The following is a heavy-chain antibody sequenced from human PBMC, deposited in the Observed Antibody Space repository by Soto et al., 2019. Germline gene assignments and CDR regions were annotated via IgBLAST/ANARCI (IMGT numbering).Heavy chain of an antibody. V-gene: IGHV1-3*01. Sequence: QVQLVQSGAEVKKPGASVKISCKASGYTFTNYAIHWVRQAPGQGLEWMGWINAGNGDTKYSQKFQGRVTITRDTSATTAYMELSSLRSEDTAVYYCARDRVVVVGATGSFDIWGQGTTVIVSS. CDR3: ARDRVVVVGATGSFDI. D-gene: IGHD2-15*01. CDR1: GYTFTNYA. J-gene: IGHJ3*02. CDR2: INAGNGDT.